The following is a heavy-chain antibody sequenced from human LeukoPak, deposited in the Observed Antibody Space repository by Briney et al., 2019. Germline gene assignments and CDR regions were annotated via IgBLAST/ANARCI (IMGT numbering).Heavy chain of an antibody. D-gene: IGHD5-12*01. Sequence: PGGSLRLSCAASGFTFSNYNMDWVRQAPGKGLEWVSFISSSSDYISYADSVKGRFTISRDNAKNSLYLQMNSLRAEDTAVYHCAKRGYSDYDLRAFDIWGQGTMVTVSS. J-gene: IGHJ3*02. CDR1: GFTFSNYN. V-gene: IGHV3-21*01. CDR2: ISSSSDYI. CDR3: AKRGYSDYDLRAFDI.